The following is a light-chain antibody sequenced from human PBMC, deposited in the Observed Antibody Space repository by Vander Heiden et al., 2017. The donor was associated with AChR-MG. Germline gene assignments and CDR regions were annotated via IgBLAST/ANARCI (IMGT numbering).Light chain of an antibody. V-gene: IGKV3-11*01. Sequence: EVVLTQSPATLSLSPGERATLSCSASSRIDWHLNWYQHKPGQPPRVLMYDASKRATGIPARFSGAGSGTDFTLTISGLEPEDFAIYYCLQRDSWPRTFGQGTRVEI. CDR1: SRIDWH. CDR2: DAS. J-gene: IGKJ1*01. CDR3: LQRDSWPRT.